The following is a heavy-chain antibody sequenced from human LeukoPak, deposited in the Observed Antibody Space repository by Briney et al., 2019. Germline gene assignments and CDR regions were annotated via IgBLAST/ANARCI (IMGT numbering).Heavy chain of an antibody. Sequence: GGSLRLSCAASGFTVSSNYMSWVRQAPGKGLEWVSVIYSGGSTYYADSVKGRFTISRDNAKNTLYLQMNSLRAEDTAVYYCARVRTTYSYGYDYWGQGTLVTVSS. CDR3: ARVRTTYSYGYDY. V-gene: IGHV3-53*01. J-gene: IGHJ4*02. CDR2: IYSGGST. D-gene: IGHD5-18*01. CDR1: GFTVSSNY.